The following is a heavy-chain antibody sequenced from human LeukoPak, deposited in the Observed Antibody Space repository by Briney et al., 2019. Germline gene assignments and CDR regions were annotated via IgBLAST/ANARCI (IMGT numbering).Heavy chain of an antibody. CDR3: AREGGSRYFDFDWFDP. Sequence: ASVKISCKASGGTFSSYAISWVRQAPGQGLEWMGRIIPIFGTANYAQKFQGRVTIPTDESTSTAYMELSSLRSEDTAVYYCAREGGSRYFDFDWFDPWGQGTLVTVSS. D-gene: IGHD3-9*01. CDR2: IIPIFGTA. J-gene: IGHJ5*02. CDR1: GGTFSSYA. V-gene: IGHV1-69*05.